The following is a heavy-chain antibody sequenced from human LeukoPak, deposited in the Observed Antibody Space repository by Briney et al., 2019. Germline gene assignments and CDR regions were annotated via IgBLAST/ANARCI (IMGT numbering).Heavy chain of an antibody. CDR2: ISGSGGST. CDR3: TKSDDSSGYYYGIVY. D-gene: IGHD3-22*01. J-gene: IGHJ4*02. V-gene: IGHV3-23*01. CDR1: GFTFSSYA. Sequence: GGSLRLSCAASGFTFSSYAMNWVRQARGKGLEGVSAISGSGGSTYYADSVKGRFTISRDNSKNTLYLQMNSLRAEDTALYYCTKSDDSSGYYYGIVYWGQGTLVTVSS.